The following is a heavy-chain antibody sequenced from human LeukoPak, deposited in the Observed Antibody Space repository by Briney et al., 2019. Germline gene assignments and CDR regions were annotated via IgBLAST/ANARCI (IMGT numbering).Heavy chain of an antibody. J-gene: IGHJ4*02. V-gene: IGHV4-34*01. D-gene: IGHD2-2*01. CDR3: ARGPNCSSTSCYQAFDY. Sequence: SETLSLTCAVYGGSFSGYYWSWIRQPPGKGLEWIGEINHSGSTNYNPSLKSRVTISVDTSKNQFSLKLSSVTAADTAVYYCARGPNCSSTSCYQAFDYWGQGTLATVSS. CDR2: INHSGST. CDR1: GGSFSGYY.